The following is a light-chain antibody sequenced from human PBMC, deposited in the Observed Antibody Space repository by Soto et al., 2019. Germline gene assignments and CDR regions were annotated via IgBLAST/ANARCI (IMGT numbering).Light chain of an antibody. Sequence: EVVLTQSPATLSLSPGEGATLPSGASQGVSRYLAWYQQKPGQAPRLLIYDASNRATGIPARFSGSGSGTDFTLTISSLEPEDFAVYYCHQRDNGGTFGPGTKVDIK. CDR1: QGVSRY. CDR2: DAS. CDR3: HQRDNGGT. V-gene: IGKV3-11*01. J-gene: IGKJ3*01.